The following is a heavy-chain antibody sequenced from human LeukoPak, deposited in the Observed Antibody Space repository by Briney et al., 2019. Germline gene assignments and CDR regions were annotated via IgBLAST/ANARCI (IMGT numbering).Heavy chain of an antibody. D-gene: IGHD3-22*01. Sequence: GGSLRLSCAASGFTFSSYAMSWVRQAPGKGLEWVSAISGSGGSTYYADSVKGRFTISRDNSKNTLYLQMNSLRAEDTAVYYCAKDLSPLYYYDSSGYYRGAFDIWGQGTMVTVSS. J-gene: IGHJ3*02. CDR2: ISGSGGST. V-gene: IGHV3-23*01. CDR1: GFTFSSYA. CDR3: AKDLSPLYYYDSSGYYRGAFDI.